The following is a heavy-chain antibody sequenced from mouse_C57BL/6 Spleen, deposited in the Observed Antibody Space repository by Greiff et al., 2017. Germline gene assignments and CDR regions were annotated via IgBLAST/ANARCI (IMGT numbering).Heavy chain of an antibody. J-gene: IGHJ3*01. V-gene: IGHV5-4*01. CDR3: ARDRGRNSGNYEGFAY. D-gene: IGHD2-1*01. CDR2: ISDGGSYT. Sequence: DVMLVESGGGLVKPGGSLKLSCAASGFTFSSYAMSWVRQTPEKRLEWVATISDGGSYTYYPDNVKGRFTISRDNAKNNLYLQMSHLKSEDTAMYYCARDRGRNSGNYEGFAYWGQGTLVTVSA. CDR1: GFTFSSYA.